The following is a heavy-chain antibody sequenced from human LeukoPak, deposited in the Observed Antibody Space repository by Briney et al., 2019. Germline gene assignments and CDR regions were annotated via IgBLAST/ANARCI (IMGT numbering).Heavy chain of an antibody. CDR1: GGSISSSSYY. V-gene: IGHV4-39*01. D-gene: IGHD3-9*01. J-gene: IGHJ4*02. Sequence: SETLSLTCTVSGGSISSSSYYWGWIRQPPGQGLEWVGSIYYSGSTYYNPSLKSRVTISVDTSKNQFSLKLSSVTAADTAVYYCARHAAALPEYYDILTGYYKMVDGGGDYWGQGTLVTVSS. CDR2: IYYSGST. CDR3: ARHAAALPEYYDILTGYYKMVDGGGDY.